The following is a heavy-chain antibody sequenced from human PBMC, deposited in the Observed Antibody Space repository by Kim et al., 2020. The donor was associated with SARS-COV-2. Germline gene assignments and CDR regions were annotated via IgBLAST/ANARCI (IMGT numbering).Heavy chain of an antibody. D-gene: IGHD1-26*01. CDR1: GFTFSSYA. V-gene: IGHV3-30-3*01. J-gene: IGHJ4*02. Sequence: GGSLRLSCAASGFTFSSYAMHWVRQAPGKGLEWVAVISYDGSNKYYADSVKGRFTISRDNSKNTLYLQMNSLRSEDTAVYYCARISSGSYRGYFDYWGQGTLVTVSS. CDR3: ARISSGSYRGYFDY. CDR2: ISYDGSNK.